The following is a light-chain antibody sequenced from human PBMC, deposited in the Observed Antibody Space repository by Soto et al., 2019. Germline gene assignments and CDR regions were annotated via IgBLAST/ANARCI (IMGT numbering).Light chain of an antibody. Sequence: EILLTQSPGTLSLSPGERATLSCRASQSVSSTYLAWYQQKPGQAPRLLIYGASSGATGIPDRFSGSGSGTDFTLIISRLEPEDFAVYYCQQYGSSPRTFGQGTKVDIK. CDR3: QQYGSSPRT. CDR1: QSVSSTY. J-gene: IGKJ1*01. CDR2: GAS. V-gene: IGKV3-20*01.